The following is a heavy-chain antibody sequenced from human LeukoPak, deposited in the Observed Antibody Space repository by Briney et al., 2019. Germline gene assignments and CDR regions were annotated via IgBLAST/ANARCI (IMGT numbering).Heavy chain of an antibody. D-gene: IGHD1-26*01. CDR2: TYFRSKWYN. J-gene: IGHJ2*01. Sequence: SQTLSLTCAVSGDSVSSDNATWNWIRQSPSRGLERLGRTYFRSKWYNDFAASVRGRITINADTSKNQFSLQLNSVTPEDTAVYYCVRRREQVMLYYYFDLWGRGTLVTVSS. CDR3: VRRREQVMLYYYFDL. V-gene: IGHV6-1*01. CDR1: GDSVSSDNAT.